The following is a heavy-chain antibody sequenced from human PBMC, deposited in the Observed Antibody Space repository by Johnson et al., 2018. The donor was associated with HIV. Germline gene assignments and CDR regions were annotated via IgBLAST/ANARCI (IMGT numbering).Heavy chain of an antibody. V-gene: IGHV3-33*01. D-gene: IGHD6-19*01. CDR2: MWYDGSNK. CDR3: AREFMRPTPVPGPGDAPFDI. CDR1: GFTFSSYG. J-gene: IGHJ3*02. Sequence: QVQLVESGGGVVQPGRSLRLSCAASGFTFSSYGMHWVRQAPGKGLEWVAVMWYDGSNKYYADSVKGRFTISRDNSKNTLYLQMNSLRAEDTAVYYCAREFMRPTPVPGPGDAPFDIWGRGTMVTVSS.